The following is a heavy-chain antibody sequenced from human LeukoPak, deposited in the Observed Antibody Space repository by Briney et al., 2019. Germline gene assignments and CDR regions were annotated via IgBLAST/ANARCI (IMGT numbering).Heavy chain of an antibody. CDR3: AAPQRDGYNSRQFDY. CDR1: GFTFSSYA. Sequence: GGSLRLSCAASGFTFSSYAMHWARQAPGKGLEWVAVISYDGSNKYYADSVKGRFTISRDKSKNTLYLQMNSLRVEDTAVYYCAAPQRDGYNSRQFDYWGQGTLVTVSS. D-gene: IGHD5-24*01. CDR2: ISYDGSNK. V-gene: IGHV3-30*07. J-gene: IGHJ4*02.